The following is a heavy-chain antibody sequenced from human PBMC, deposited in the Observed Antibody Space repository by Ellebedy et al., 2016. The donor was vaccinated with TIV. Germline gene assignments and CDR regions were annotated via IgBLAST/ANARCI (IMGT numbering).Heavy chain of an antibody. CDR3: ARQGRVGATIYYYGMDV. J-gene: IGHJ6*02. D-gene: IGHD1-26*01. CDR2: IYPGDSDT. CDR1: GYSFTSYW. Sequence: GESLKISCKGSGYSFTSYWIGWVRQMPGKGLEWMGIIYPGDSDTRYSPSFQGQVTISADKSISTAYLQWSSLKASDTAMYYCARQGRVGATIYYYGMDVWGQGTTVTVSS. V-gene: IGHV5-51*01.